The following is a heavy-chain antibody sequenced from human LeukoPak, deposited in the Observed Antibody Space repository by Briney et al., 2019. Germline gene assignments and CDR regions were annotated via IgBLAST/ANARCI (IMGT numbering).Heavy chain of an antibody. D-gene: IGHD3-10*01. J-gene: IGHJ6*02. CDR2: IYSDGST. CDR3: SRDMAD. Sequence: GGSLRLSCAASGFTVSSDYMNWVRQAPEKGLEWVSVIYSDGSTYYADSVKGRFTISRDNSKNTLYLQMNSLRVEDTAVYFCSRDMADWGQGTTVTVSS. CDR1: GFTVSSDY. V-gene: IGHV3-53*01.